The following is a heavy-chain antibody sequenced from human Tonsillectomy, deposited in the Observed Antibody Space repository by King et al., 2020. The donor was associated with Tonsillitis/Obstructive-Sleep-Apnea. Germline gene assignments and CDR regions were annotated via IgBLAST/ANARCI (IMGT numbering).Heavy chain of an antibody. Sequence: HVQLQESGPGLVKPSETLSLTCTVSGGSISSHYWSWIRQPPGKGLEWIGYIYYIGSTNYNPSPKSRLTVSVDTSQNQFALKLSSVTAADTAVYYCARFHTSVTNAFDIWGQGTMVTVSS. V-gene: IGHV4-59*11. CDR1: GGSISSHY. CDR2: IYYIGST. D-gene: IGHD4-17*01. J-gene: IGHJ3*02. CDR3: ARFHTSVTNAFDI.